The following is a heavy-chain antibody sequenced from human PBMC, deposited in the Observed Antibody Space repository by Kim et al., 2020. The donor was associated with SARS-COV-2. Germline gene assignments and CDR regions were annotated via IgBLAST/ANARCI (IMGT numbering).Heavy chain of an antibody. CDR1: GGSISSYY. D-gene: IGHD3-3*01. V-gene: IGHV4-59*01. J-gene: IGHJ6*03. Sequence: SETLSLTCTVSGGSISSYYWSWIRQPPGKGLEWIGYIYYSGSTNYNPSLKSRVTISVDTSKNQFSLKLSSVTAADTAVYYDARGRSIPIFGVVTAHSYMDYWGKRTTVTVSS. CDR2: IYYSGST. CDR3: ARGRSIPIFGVVTAHSYMDY.